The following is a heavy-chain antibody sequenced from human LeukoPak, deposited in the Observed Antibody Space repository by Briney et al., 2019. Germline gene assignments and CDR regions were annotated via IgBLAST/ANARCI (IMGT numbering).Heavy chain of an antibody. D-gene: IGHD2-15*01. CDR3: ARGLCSGGSCYSQYFYYMDV. CDR2: IIPLFGTA. V-gene: IGHV1-69*13. J-gene: IGHJ6*03. Sequence: SVKVSCKASGGTFSSYAFSWVRQAPGQGLEWMGGIIPLFGTANYAQKFQGRVTITADESTSTAYMELSSLRSEDTAMYYCARGLCSGGSCYSQYFYYMDVWGKGTTVTISS. CDR1: GGTFSSYA.